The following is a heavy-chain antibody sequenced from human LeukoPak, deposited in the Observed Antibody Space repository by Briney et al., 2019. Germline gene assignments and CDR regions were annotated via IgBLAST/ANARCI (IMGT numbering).Heavy chain of an antibody. CDR1: RFTFSTYA. J-gene: IGHJ5*02. CDR2: ITGSGGDT. D-gene: IGHD1-26*01. CDR3: AKDLGWELSHGFDP. V-gene: IGHV3-23*01. Sequence: PGGSLRLSCAASRFTFSTYAMSWVRQAPGKGLEWVSGITGSGGDTYYADSVRGGFTISRDNSKNTLYLQMNALRAEDRAVYYCAKDLGWELSHGFDPWGQGTLVTVS.